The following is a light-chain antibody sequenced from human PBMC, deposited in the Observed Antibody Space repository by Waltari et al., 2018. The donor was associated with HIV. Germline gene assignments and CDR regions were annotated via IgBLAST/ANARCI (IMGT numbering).Light chain of an antibody. CDR2: GSS. J-gene: IGKJ1*01. V-gene: IGKV1-8*01. CDR1: QNIGNS. CDR3: HQYHRYPQT. Sequence: AIRLTQSPSSFSASTADRVTITCRTSQNIGNSLAWYQHKQGSAPRLLIYGSSTLQKGVASRFSGSASGTNFTLTISCLQSEDFATFSCHQYHRYPQTFGQGTRVEMK.